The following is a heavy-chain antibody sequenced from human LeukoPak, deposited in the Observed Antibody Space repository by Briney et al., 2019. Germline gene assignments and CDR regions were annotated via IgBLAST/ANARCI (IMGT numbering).Heavy chain of an antibody. Sequence: GGSLRLSCAASGFTFSSYWMSWVRQAPGKGLEWVANIKQDGSEKYYVDSVKGRLTISRDNAKNSLYLQMNSLRAEDTAVYYCARDRLEHPYDYWGQGTLVIVSS. J-gene: IGHJ4*02. CDR1: GFTFSSYW. V-gene: IGHV3-7*03. D-gene: IGHD1/OR15-1a*01. CDR2: IKQDGSEK. CDR3: ARDRLEHPYDY.